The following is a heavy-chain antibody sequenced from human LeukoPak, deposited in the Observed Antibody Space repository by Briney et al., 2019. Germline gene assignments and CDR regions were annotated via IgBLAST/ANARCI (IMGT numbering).Heavy chain of an antibody. CDR3: ARVQRMTTLTHPIFDY. CDR1: GGSISSGGYY. Sequence: PSQTLSLTCTVSGGSISSGGYYWSWIRQPPGKGLEWIGYIYHSGSTYYNPSLKSRVTISVDTSKNQFSLKLSSVTAADTAVYYCARVQRMTTLTHPIFDYWGQGTLVTVSS. CDR2: IYHSGST. D-gene: IGHD4-11*01. J-gene: IGHJ4*02. V-gene: IGHV4-30-2*01.